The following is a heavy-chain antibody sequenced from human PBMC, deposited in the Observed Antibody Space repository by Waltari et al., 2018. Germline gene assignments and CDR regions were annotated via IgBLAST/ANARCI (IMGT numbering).Heavy chain of an antibody. J-gene: IGHJ4*02. V-gene: IGHV4-34*01. CDR2: INHSGST. CDR3: ARGDIAVAGPFDY. CDR1: GGSFSGYY. D-gene: IGHD6-19*01. Sequence: QVQLQQWGAGLLKPSETLSLTCAVYGGSFSGYYWSWIRQPPGKGLEWIGEINHSGSTNYNPSRKSRVTISVDTAKNQFSLKLSAVTAADTAVYYCARGDIAVAGPFDYWGQGTLVTVSS.